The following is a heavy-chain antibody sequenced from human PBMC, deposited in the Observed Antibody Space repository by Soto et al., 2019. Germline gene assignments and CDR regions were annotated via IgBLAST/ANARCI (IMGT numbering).Heavy chain of an antibody. D-gene: IGHD3-9*01. J-gene: IGHJ4*02. CDR1: GYTFTNYA. V-gene: IGHV1-18*01. CDR3: ARIRDLRFFDWLGTNFDY. CDR2: ISAYNGNT. Sequence: GASVKVSCKASGYTFTNYAIIWVRQAPGQGLEWMGWISAYNGNTNYAQKFQGRVTMTTDTSTTTAYMELRSLRSDDTAVFYCARIRDLRFFDWLGTNFDYWGQGTLVTVSS.